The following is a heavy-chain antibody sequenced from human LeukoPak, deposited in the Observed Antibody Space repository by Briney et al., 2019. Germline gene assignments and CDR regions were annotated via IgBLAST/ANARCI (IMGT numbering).Heavy chain of an antibody. Sequence: GGSLRLSCAASGFTFSDHYMSWIRQAPGKGLEWVSYISSSGSTIYYADSVKGRFTISRGNAKNSLYLQMNSLRAEDTAVYYCAREYAAVAAGWFDPWGQGTLVTVSS. V-gene: IGHV3-11*01. CDR2: ISSSGSTI. CDR1: GFTFSDHY. J-gene: IGHJ5*02. CDR3: AREYAAVAAGWFDP. D-gene: IGHD6-19*01.